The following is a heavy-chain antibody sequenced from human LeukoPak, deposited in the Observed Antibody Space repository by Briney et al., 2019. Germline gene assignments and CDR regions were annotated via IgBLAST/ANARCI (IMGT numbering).Heavy chain of an antibody. V-gene: IGHV5-51*01. J-gene: IGHJ4*02. CDR2: IYPSDSHT. D-gene: IGHD2-2*01. CDR1: GXSFSSYW. Sequence: GESLKISCQGSGXSFSSYWSAWVRQMPGKGMEWMGVIYPSDSHTTYSPSFQGQVTISADKSINTAYLQWNSLQASDTAIYYCARVVGAAPFDYWGQGTLVTVSS. CDR3: ARVVGAAPFDY.